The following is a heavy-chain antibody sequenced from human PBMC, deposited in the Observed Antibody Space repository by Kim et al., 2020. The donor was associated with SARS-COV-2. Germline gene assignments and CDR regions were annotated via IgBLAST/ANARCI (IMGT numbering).Heavy chain of an antibody. CDR3: GRGKSYYDILTGYYPNLDY. J-gene: IGHJ4*02. V-gene: IGHV3-33*01. D-gene: IGHD3-9*01. CDR1: GFTFSSYG. Sequence: GGSLRLSCAASGFTFSSYGMHWVRQAPGKGLEWVAVIWYDGSNKYYADSVKGRFTISRDNSKNTLYLQMNSLRAEDTAGYYCGRGKSYYDILTGYYPNLDYWGQGTLVTVSS. CDR2: IWYDGSNK.